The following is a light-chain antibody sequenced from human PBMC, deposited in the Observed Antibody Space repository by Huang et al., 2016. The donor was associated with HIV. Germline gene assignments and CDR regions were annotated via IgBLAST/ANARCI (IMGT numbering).Light chain of an antibody. J-gene: IGKJ1*01. Sequence: DIVMAQSPGSLAVSLGERATLTCRSSQSVFSTSTNKDYLAWFQQKPGQPPKWLLFWSSTREVGVPDRFSGSGSGTHFTLTIANLEADDAALYYCQQYYASPQTFGQGTRV. CDR2: WSS. V-gene: IGKV4-1*01. CDR1: QSVFSTSTNKDY. CDR3: QQYYASPQT.